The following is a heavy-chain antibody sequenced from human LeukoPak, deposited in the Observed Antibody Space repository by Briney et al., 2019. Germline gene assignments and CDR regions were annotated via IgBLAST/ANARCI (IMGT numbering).Heavy chain of an antibody. CDR2: IYSGSST. Sequence: GGSLKLSCAASGFTVSSNYTSWVRQAPGKGLEWVSVIYSGSSTYYADSVKGRFTISRDNSKNTLYLQMNSLRAEDTAVYYCASHWTTFEVGDFDYWGQGTLVTVSS. CDR1: GFTVSSNY. CDR3: ASHWTTFEVGDFDY. D-gene: IGHD3-16*01. J-gene: IGHJ4*02. V-gene: IGHV3-66*02.